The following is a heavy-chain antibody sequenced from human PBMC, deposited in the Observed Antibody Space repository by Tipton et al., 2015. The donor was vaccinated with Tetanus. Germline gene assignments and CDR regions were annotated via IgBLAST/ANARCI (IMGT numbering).Heavy chain of an antibody. CDR3: ARCSGGACYRGNHYYYGMDV. D-gene: IGHD2-15*01. Sequence: SLRLSCAASGFSFSTYNFHWIRQAPGKGLEWVAVIWYDGTTTHYADSVKGRFTISRDNSKNSLYLQMNSLRAEDTAVYYCARCSGGACYRGNHYYYGMDVWGQGTTVTVSS. J-gene: IGHJ6*02. CDR1: GFSFSTYN. V-gene: IGHV3-33*03. CDR2: IWYDGTTT.